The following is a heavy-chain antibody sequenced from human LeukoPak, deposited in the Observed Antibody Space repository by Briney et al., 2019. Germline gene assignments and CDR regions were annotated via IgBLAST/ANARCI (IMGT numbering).Heavy chain of an antibody. V-gene: IGHV4-4*07. D-gene: IGHD5-24*01. CDR3: ARDWGIYGRRRDGYNFGY. J-gene: IGHJ4*02. Sequence: SETLPLTCTVSGRSISRYYWSWLRQPAGKGLEWIGRIYTRGSTKYNPSLKSRLTLSGHTPKHHFPLELRSVTAGAPPVYYCARDWGIYGRRRDGYNFGYWGQGTLCTVSS. CDR1: GRSISRYY. CDR2: IYTRGST.